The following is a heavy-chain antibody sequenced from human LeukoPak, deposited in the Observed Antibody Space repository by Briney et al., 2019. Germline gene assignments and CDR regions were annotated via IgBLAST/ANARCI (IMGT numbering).Heavy chain of an antibody. D-gene: IGHD2-21*01. CDR2: IYYSGST. Sequence: SETLSLTCTVSGGSISSYYWSWIRQPPGKGPEWIGYIYYSGSTNYNPSLKSRVTISVDASKNQFSLKLSSVTAADTAVYYCARGHIVGSTDYWGQGTLVTVSS. CDR3: ARGHIVGSTDY. CDR1: GGSISSYY. V-gene: IGHV4-59*01. J-gene: IGHJ4*02.